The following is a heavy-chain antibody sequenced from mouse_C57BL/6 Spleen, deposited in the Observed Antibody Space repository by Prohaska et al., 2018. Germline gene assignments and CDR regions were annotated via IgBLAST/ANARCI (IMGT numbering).Heavy chain of an antibody. V-gene: IGHV6-3*01. J-gene: IGHJ4*01. CDR1: GFTFSNYW. Sequence: EVKLEESGGGLVQPGGSMKLSCVASGFTFSNYWMNWVRQSPEKGLEWVDEIRLRSDNYATHYAESVKGRFTISRDDSKSSVYLQMNNLRAEDTGIYYCTECYYYGSSLYAMDYWGQGTSVTVSS. D-gene: IGHD1-1*01. CDR2: IRLRSDNYAT. CDR3: TECYYYGSSLYAMDY.